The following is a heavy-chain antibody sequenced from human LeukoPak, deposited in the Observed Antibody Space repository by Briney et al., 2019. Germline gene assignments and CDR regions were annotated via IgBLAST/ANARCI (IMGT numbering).Heavy chain of an antibody. J-gene: IGHJ4*02. CDR1: GFTFSSYT. V-gene: IGHV3-23*01. CDR3: AKRTQDVYYGSGVDY. D-gene: IGHD3-10*01. CDR2: ISSSSYI. Sequence: GGSLRLSCAASGFTFSSYTMNWVRQAPGKGLEWVSSISSSSYIHYADSVKGRFTISRDNSKNTLYLQMNSLRAEDTAVYYCAKRTQDVYYGSGVDYWGQGTLVTVSS.